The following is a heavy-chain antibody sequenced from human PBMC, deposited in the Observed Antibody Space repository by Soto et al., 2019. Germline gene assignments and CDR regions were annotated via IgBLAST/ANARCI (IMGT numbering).Heavy chain of an antibody. CDR3: AEGGVISVQDYYYDMDV. CDR2: MIPLFGTA. J-gene: IGHJ6*02. CDR1: GGTLSSYA. Sequence: QVQLVQSGAEVKKPGSSVKVSCKASGGTLSSYAISWVRQAPGQGLEWMGGMIPLFGTANYAQKSQGRVPITADESTSTAYMELSSLRSEDKAVYYCAEGGVISVQDYYYDMDVWGQGTKVTVSS. D-gene: IGHD3-10*01. V-gene: IGHV1-69*01.